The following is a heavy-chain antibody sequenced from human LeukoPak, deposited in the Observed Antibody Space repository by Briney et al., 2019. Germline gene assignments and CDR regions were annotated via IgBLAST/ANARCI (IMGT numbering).Heavy chain of an antibody. CDR1: GGSISSSDYY. CDR3: ARLKEFQKLFDY. V-gene: IGHV4-39*01. Sequence: SETLSLTCTVSGGSISSSDYYWGWIRQPPEKGLEWIGSIYYSGSTYYNPSLKSRVTISVDTSKSQFSLKLSSVTAADTAVYYCARLKEFQKLFDYWGQGTLVTVPS. D-gene: IGHD2-21*01. J-gene: IGHJ4*02. CDR2: IYYSGST.